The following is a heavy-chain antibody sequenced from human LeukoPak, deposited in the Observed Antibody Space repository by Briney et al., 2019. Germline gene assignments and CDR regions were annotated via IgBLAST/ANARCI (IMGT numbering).Heavy chain of an antibody. CDR2: IKPNTGGT. CDR3: ARDVTLDY. V-gene: IGHV1-2*02. CDR1: GYTFTGYH. D-gene: IGHD5-18*01. J-gene: IGHJ4*02. Sequence: ASVKVSCKASGYTFTGYHMHWVRQAPGQGLEWMGWIKPNTGGTNYAQNFQGRVTMTRDTSTSTAYMELSRLRSDDTAVYYCARDVTLDYWGQGTLVTVSS.